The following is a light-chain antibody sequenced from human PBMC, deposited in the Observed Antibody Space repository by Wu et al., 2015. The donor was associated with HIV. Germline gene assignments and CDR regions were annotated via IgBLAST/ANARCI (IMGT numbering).Light chain of an antibody. J-gene: IGKJ1*01. V-gene: IGKV1-6*01. Sequence: LSASVRRQSXHHLRPVRALTTNLSWYQQKPGKAPKLLIYGAFKLQSGVPSRFSGSGTGTDFTLAISSLQPDDFATYYCLQDNTYPWTFGQGTRVEIK. CDR3: LQDNTYPWT. CDR2: GAF. CDR1: RALTTN.